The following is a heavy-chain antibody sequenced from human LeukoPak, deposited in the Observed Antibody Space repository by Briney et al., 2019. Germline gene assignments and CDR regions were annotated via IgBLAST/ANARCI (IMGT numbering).Heavy chain of an antibody. Sequence: SETLSLTCAVYGGPFRGFFWSRIRQAPGKGLEWIGEISHSGSPNYNPSLRSRITISLDTSKSQFSLRLTSVTAADSAVYFCARGIFYGGRNQYIWFDLWGQGTLVTVSS. CDR1: GGPFRGFF. J-gene: IGHJ5*02. V-gene: IGHV4-34*01. CDR3: ARGIFYGGRNQYIWFDL. D-gene: IGHD4-23*01. CDR2: ISHSGSP.